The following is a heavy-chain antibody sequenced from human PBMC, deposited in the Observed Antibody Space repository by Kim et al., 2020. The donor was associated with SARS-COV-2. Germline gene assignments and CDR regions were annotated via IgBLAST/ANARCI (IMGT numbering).Heavy chain of an antibody. V-gene: IGHV3-30-3*01. CDR3: AREFDY. Sequence: DGINNSNADSVKARFTNSRDKSKNTLYLQMNSLRAEDTAVHHCAREFDYWGQGTMVTVSS. CDR2: DGINN. J-gene: IGHJ4*02.